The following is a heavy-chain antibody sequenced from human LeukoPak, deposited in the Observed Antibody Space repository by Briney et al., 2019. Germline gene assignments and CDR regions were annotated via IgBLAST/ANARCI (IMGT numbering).Heavy chain of an antibody. CDR2: INPSSGGT. V-gene: IGHV1-2*02. Sequence: ASVKVSCKASGYTFTDYYMHWVRQAPGQGLEWMGWINPSSGGTNYAQKFQGRVTMTRDMSTSTVYMELSSLRSEDTAVYYCARSRSNVDSSYFDYWGQGTLVTVSS. CDR1: GYTFTDYY. D-gene: IGHD6-13*01. J-gene: IGHJ4*02. CDR3: ARSRSNVDSSYFDY.